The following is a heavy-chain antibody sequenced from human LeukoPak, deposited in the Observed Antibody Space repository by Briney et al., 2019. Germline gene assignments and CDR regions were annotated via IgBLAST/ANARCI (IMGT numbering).Heavy chain of an antibody. V-gene: IGHV4-34*01. CDR2: INHSGST. J-gene: IGHJ4*02. Sequence: PSETLSLTCAVYGGSFSGYYWSWIRQPPGKGLEWIGEINHSGSTNYNPSLKSRVTISVDTSKNQFSLKLSSVTAADTAVYYCARLRSRGYSYGTRGGRTDYWGQGTLVTVSS. D-gene: IGHD5-18*01. CDR3: ARLRSRGYSYGTRGGRTDY. CDR1: GGSFSGYY.